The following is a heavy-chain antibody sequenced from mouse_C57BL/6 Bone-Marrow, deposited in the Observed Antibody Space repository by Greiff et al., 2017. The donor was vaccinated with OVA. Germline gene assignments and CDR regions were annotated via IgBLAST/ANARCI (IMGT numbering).Heavy chain of an antibody. CDR3: ARRPLYYGNYEGYWYFDV. J-gene: IGHJ1*03. CDR1: GYAFSSYW. Sequence: QVQLQQSGAELVKPGASVKISCKASGYAFSSYWMYWVKQRHGKGLEWIGQIYPGDGDTNYNGKFKGKATLTADKSSSTAYMQLSSLTSEDSAVYFCARRPLYYGNYEGYWYFDVWGTGTTVTVSS. V-gene: IGHV1-80*01. D-gene: IGHD2-1*01. CDR2: IYPGDGDT.